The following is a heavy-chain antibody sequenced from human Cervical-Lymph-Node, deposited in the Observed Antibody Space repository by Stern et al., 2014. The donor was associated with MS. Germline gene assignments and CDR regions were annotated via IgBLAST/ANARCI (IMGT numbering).Heavy chain of an antibody. CDR1: GFTFTSSA. CDR3: AARRSGDGAYFDY. V-gene: IGHV1-58*01. Sequence: QLVQSGPEVKKPGTSVKVSCKASGFTFTSSAVQWVLQARGQRLGWIGWIVVGSGNTNYAQKFQERVTITRDMSTSTAYMELSSLRSEDTAVYYCAARRSGDGAYFDYWGQGTLVTVSS. D-gene: IGHD2-21*02. J-gene: IGHJ4*02. CDR2: IVVGSGNT.